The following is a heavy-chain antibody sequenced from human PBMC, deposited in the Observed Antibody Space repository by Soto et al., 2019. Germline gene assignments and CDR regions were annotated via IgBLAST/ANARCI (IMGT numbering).Heavy chain of an antibody. J-gene: IGHJ4*02. D-gene: IGHD2-21*01. CDR2: ISWDSGSI. CDR1: GFRFDEYA. V-gene: IGHV3-9*01. CDR3: AKIVTRHSLVPVFDQ. Sequence: QLVESGGGLVQPGRSLRLSCVASGFRFDEYAIHWVRKAPGKGLEWVSGISWDSGSINYAGSVRGRFTVSRDNAKNSLYLHMTSLRSEDTAFYYCAKIVTRHSLVPVFDQWGQGALVSVSS.